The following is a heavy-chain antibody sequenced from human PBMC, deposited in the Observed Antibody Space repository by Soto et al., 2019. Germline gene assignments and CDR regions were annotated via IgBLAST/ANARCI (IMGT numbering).Heavy chain of an antibody. CDR3: AKQLTMQIEPTALDY. V-gene: IGHV3-23*01. Sequence: EVQLLESGGGLVQPGGSLRLSCAASGFTFSSYAMSWVRQAPGKGLEWVSAISGSGGSTYYADSVKGRFTISRDNSKNTLNLQMNSLRAEDTAVYYCAKQLTMQIEPTALDYWGQGTLVTVSS. D-gene: IGHD1-1*01. J-gene: IGHJ4*02. CDR2: ISGSGGST. CDR1: GFTFSSYA.